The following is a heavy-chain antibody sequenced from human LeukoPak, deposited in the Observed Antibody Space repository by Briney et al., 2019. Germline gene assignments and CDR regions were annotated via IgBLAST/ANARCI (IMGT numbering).Heavy chain of an antibody. D-gene: IGHD2-2*01. V-gene: IGHV1-69*04. J-gene: IGHJ4*02. CDR2: IIPILGIA. CDR1: GGTFSSYA. Sequence: SVKVSCKASGGTFSSYAISWVRQAPGQGLEWMGRIIPILGIANYAQKFQGRVTITADKSTSTAYMELSSLRSEDTAVYYCARGYCSSTSCYAPIDYWAREPWSPSPQ. CDR3: ARGYCSSTSCYAPIDY.